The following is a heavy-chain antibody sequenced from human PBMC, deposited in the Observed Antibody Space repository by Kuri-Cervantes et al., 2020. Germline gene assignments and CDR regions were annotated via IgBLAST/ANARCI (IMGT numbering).Heavy chain of an antibody. V-gene: IGHV3-30*04. CDR2: ISYDGSNK. J-gene: IGHJ3*01. D-gene: IGHD2-8*01. CDR3: ASTKRGSNAFDV. CDR1: GFTFSSYA. Sequence: LSLTCAASGFTFSSYAMHWVRQAPGKGLEWVAVISYDGSNKYYADSVKGRFTISRDNSKNTLYLQMNSLRAEDTAVYYCASTKRGSNAFDVWGQGTMVTVSS.